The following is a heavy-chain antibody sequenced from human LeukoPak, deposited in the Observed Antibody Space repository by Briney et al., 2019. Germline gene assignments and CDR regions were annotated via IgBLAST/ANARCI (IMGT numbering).Heavy chain of an antibody. CDR2: ISGSGGST. V-gene: IGHV3-23*01. D-gene: IGHD2-21*02. CDR1: GFTFSTYG. J-gene: IGHJ4*02. Sequence: PGGTLRLSCAASGFTFSTYGMSWVRQAPGKGLEWVSSISGSGGSTFYADSVKGRFTISRDNSKNTVYLQMNSLRPEDTAVYYCVRDRDWAFDYWGQGSLVTVSS. CDR3: VRDRDWAFDY.